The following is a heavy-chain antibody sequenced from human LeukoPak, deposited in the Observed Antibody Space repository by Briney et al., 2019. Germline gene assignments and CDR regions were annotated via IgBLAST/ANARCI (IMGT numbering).Heavy chain of an antibody. CDR3: ASGAYSYYYMDV. V-gene: IGHV4-59*01. D-gene: IGHD4-11*01. CDR1: GGSISRYY. Sequence: PSETLSLTCTVSGGSISRYYWSWIRQPPGKGLEWIGYLYYSGSTNYNPSLKSRVTISADTSKNQFSLNLSSVTAADTAVYYCASGAYSYYYMDVWGKGTTVTISS. CDR2: LYYSGST. J-gene: IGHJ6*03.